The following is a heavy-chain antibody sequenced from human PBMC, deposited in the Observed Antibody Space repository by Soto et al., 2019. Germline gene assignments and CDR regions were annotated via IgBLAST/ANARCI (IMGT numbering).Heavy chain of an antibody. Sequence: ASVKVSCKASGYTFNSYNINWVRQAAGQGLEWMGWMNPYKGTTGYAEKFQGRVTLTMDASSSTAYMELSSLTSADTGEYYCAREMVAGQWWRFNPWGQGTLVTVSS. CDR1: GYTFNSYN. V-gene: IGHV1-8*01. CDR3: AREMVAGQWWRFNP. CDR2: MNPYKGTT. D-gene: IGHD2-8*01. J-gene: IGHJ5*02.